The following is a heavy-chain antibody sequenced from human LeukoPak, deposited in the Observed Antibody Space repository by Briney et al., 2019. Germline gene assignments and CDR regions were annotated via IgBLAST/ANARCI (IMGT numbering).Heavy chain of an antibody. CDR2: IPYDGSNK. Sequence: GRSLRLSCAASEFTFSSYGMHWVRQAPGKGLEWVAIIPYDGSNKYYADSVKGRFAISRDNSKNTLYLQMDSLRPEDTAVYYCARDRRGLTGYYYFDYWGQGTLVTVSS. D-gene: IGHD3-9*01. CDR1: EFTFSSYG. V-gene: IGHV3-30*03. J-gene: IGHJ4*02. CDR3: ARDRRGLTGYYYFDY.